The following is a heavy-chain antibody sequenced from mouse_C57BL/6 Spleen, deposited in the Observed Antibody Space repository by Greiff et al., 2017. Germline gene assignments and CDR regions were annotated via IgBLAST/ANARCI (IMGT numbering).Heavy chain of an antibody. CDR1: GYTFTSYW. CDR2: IHPNSGST. Sequence: VQLQQPGAELVKPGASVKLSCKASGYTFTSYWLHWVKQRPGQGLEWIGMIHPNSGSTNSNEKFKSKATLTVDKCSSTADMQLSSLTSEDAAVYYSAGGGLGNSYAMDYWGQGTSVTVSS. D-gene: IGHD2-1*01. CDR3: AGGGLGNSYAMDY. V-gene: IGHV1-64*01. J-gene: IGHJ4*01.